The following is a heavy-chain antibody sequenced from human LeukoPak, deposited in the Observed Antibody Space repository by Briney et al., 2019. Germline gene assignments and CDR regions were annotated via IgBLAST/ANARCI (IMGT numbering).Heavy chain of an antibody. V-gene: IGHV4-59*01. CDR1: GGSISSYY. CDR3: ARDRGDGYNAIDY. D-gene: IGHD5-24*01. Sequence: SETLSLTCTVSGGSISSYYWSWIRQPPGKGLEWIGYIYYRGSTTYNPSLKSRVTISVDTSKNQFSLKLGSVTAADTAVYYWARDRGDGYNAIDYWGQGTLVTVSS. J-gene: IGHJ4*02. CDR2: IYYRGST.